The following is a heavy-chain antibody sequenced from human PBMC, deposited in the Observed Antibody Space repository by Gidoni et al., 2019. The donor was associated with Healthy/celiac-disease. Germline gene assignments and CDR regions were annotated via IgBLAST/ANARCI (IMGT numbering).Heavy chain of an antibody. D-gene: IGHD3-22*01. CDR3: ARDGVYYDSSGYYSQGQN. V-gene: IGHV1-18*01. CDR1: GSTFTSSG. J-gene: IGHJ4*02. CDR2: ISAYNGNT. Sequence: QVQLVQSGAEAKKPGASVKVSCKASGSTFTSSGISWVRQAPGQGLEWMGWISAYNGNTNYAQKLQGRVTMTTDTSTSTAYMELRSLRSDDTAVYYCARDGVYYDSSGYYSQGQNWGQGTLVTVSS.